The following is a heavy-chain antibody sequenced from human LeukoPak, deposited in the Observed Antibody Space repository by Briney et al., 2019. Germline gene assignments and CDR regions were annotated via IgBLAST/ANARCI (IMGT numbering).Heavy chain of an antibody. D-gene: IGHD2-15*01. J-gene: IGHJ4*02. V-gene: IGHV1-2*02. Sequence: ASVKVSCKASGYTFTGYYMHWVRQAPGQGLEWMGWINPNSDFTNFAQNFQGRVTMTSDTSISTAYMELSRLRSDDTAIYYCARAISGGGPITASDYWGQGTLVTVSS. CDR2: INPNSDFT. CDR3: ARAISGGGPITASDY. CDR1: GYTFTGYY.